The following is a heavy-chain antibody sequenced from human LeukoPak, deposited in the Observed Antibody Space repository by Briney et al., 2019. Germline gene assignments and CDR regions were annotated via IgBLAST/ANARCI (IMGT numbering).Heavy chain of an antibody. CDR2: ISGSGETT. V-gene: IGHV3-23*01. CDR1: GFTFSSYV. Sequence: GGSLRLSCAASGFTFSSYVMNWVRQAPGKGLEWVSAISGSGETTFYAGSGKGRFTISRDNSKNTLYLQMNSLRAEDTAAYYCAKTVWPYYFDYWGQGTLVTVSS. D-gene: IGHD2-8*01. J-gene: IGHJ4*02. CDR3: AKTVWPYYFDY.